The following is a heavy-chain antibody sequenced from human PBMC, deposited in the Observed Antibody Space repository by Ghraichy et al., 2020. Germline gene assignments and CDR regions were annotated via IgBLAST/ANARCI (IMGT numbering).Heavy chain of an antibody. J-gene: IGHJ4*02. Sequence: SQTLSLTCAISGDSVSSNIAAWSWIRQSPSRGLEWLGRTYYRSKWVFDYALAVKGRISINADTSKNQFSLQLSSVTPEDTAVYFCARVFDDTRMFDSWGQGTLVTVSS. CDR1: GDSVSSNIAA. D-gene: IGHD3-9*01. CDR3: ARVFDDTRMFDS. CDR2: TYYRSKWVF. V-gene: IGHV6-1*01.